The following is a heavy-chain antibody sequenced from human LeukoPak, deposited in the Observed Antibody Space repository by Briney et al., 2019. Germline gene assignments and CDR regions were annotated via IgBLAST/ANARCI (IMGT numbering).Heavy chain of an antibody. Sequence: GGSLRLSCAASGFTFSSYWMHWVRQAPGKGLGWVSRINSDGSNTNYADSAKGRFTISRDNAKNTLYLQMNSLRAEDTAVYYCARDVSCPDYWGQGTLVTVSS. CDR2: INSDGSNT. CDR3: ARDVSCPDY. V-gene: IGHV3-74*01. J-gene: IGHJ4*02. CDR1: GFTFSSYW. D-gene: IGHD2/OR15-2a*01.